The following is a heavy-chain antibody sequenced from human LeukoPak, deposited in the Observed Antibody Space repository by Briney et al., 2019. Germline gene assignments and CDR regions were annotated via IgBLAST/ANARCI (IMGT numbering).Heavy chain of an antibody. J-gene: IGHJ4*02. CDR3: ATVGYGGDSDYFDY. CDR1: GFTFRNVW. CDR2: IRSKTDGGTT. Sequence: GGSLRLSCAASGFTFRNVWMTWVCQAPGKGLEWVGRIRSKTDGGTTDYAAPVKGRFIISRDDSKTTLYLQMNSLKTEDTAVYPCATVGYGGDSDYFDYWGQGTLVTVSS. D-gene: IGHD2-21*01. V-gene: IGHV3-15*05.